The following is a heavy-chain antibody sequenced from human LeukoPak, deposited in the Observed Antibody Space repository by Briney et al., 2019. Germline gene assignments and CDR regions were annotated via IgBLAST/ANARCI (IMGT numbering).Heavy chain of an antibody. D-gene: IGHD6-19*01. CDR3: ARDGGSAVPFDY. Sequence: GSLRLSCAASGFTFSAYWMSWVRQAPGKGLEWVANIRQDGSDIYYVDSVKGRFTISRDNAKNSLYLQMNSLRAEDTAVYYCARDGGSAVPFDYWGQGTLVTVSS. CDR2: IRQDGSDI. V-gene: IGHV3-7*01. J-gene: IGHJ4*02. CDR1: GFTFSAYW.